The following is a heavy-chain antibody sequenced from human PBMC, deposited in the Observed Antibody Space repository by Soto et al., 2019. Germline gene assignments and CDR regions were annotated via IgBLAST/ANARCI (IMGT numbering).Heavy chain of an antibody. CDR1: GGTFSSYA. CDR3: AREGDSTHPPGYFDY. Sequence: QVQLVQSGAEVKKPGSSVKVSCKASGGTFSSYAISWVRQAPGQGLEWMGGIIPIFGTANYAQKFQGRVKITADESTSTAYMELSSLRSEDTAVYYCAREGDSTHPPGYFDYWGQGTLVTVSS. CDR2: IIPIFGTA. D-gene: IGHD3-16*01. J-gene: IGHJ4*02. V-gene: IGHV1-69*01.